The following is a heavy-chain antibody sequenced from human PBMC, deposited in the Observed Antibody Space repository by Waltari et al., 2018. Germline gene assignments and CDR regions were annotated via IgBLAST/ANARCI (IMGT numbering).Heavy chain of an antibody. CDR1: GGSISHGFYY. J-gene: IGHJ4*02. CDR2: IYTSGGT. D-gene: IGHD3-10*01. V-gene: IGHV4-61*02. Sequence: QVQLQESGPGLVKPSQSLSLTCQVSGGSISHGFYYWSWIRQPAGKGLEWIGRIYTSGGTDFNPSLKSRVSISLDASKNQFSLNLTSVTAADTAVYYCMREGIWGQGTQVTVSS. CDR3: MREGI.